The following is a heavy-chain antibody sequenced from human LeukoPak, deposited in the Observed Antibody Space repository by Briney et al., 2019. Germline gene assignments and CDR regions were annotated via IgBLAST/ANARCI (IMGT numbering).Heavy chain of an antibody. CDR3: ARDPTRWLRYGYFDY. J-gene: IGHJ4*02. D-gene: IGHD5-12*01. Sequence: GGSLRLSCAASGLTVSDNFMDWVRQAPGKGLEWVSSINNVGSHIYYADSVKGRFTISRDNAKNSLYLQMNSLRAEDTAVYYCARDPTRWLRYGYFDYWGQGTLVTVSS. V-gene: IGHV3-21*01. CDR1: GLTVSDNF. CDR2: INNVGSHI.